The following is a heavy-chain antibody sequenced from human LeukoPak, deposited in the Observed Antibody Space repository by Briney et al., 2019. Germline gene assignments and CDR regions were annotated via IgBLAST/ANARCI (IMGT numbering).Heavy chain of an antibody. CDR1: GGSLSRYY. J-gene: IGHJ6*02. CDR3: ARDLRAYGGYAEPKDYYYYGMDV. V-gene: IGHV4-59*01. CDR2: IYYSGST. D-gene: IGHD5-12*01. Sequence: SETLSLTCTVSGGSLSRYYWSWIRQPPGKGPEWIGYIYYSGSTNYNPSLKSRVTISVDTSKNQFSLKLSSVTAADTAVYYCARDLRAYGGYAEPKDYYYYGMDVWGQGTTVTVSS.